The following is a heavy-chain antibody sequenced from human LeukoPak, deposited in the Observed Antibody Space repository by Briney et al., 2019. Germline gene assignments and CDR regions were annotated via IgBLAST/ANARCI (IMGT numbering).Heavy chain of an antibody. CDR1: GGSISSGSYY. CDR2: IYTSGST. D-gene: IGHD2-2*01. CDR3: ARALIVVVPAASNWFDP. V-gene: IGHV4-61*02. Sequence: SETLSLTCTVSGGSISSGSYYWSWIRQPAGKGLEWIGRIYTSGSTNYNPSLKSRVTISVDTSKNQFSLKLSSVAAADTAVYYCARALIVVVPAASNWFDPWGQGTLVTVSS. J-gene: IGHJ5*02.